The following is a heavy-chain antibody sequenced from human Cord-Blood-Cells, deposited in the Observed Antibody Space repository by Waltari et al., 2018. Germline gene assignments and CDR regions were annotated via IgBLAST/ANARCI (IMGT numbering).Heavy chain of an antibody. D-gene: IGHD2-15*01. Sequence: QVQLVQSGAEVKKPGSSVKVSCKASGGTFSSYAISWVRQAPGQGLEWMGRIIPILGRANYAQKFQGRVTITADKSTSTAYMELSSLRSEDTAVYYCARDKYCSGGSCYAFDIWGQGTMVTVSS. J-gene: IGHJ3*02. V-gene: IGHV1-69*09. CDR3: ARDKYCSGGSCYAFDI. CDR2: IIPILGRA. CDR1: GGTFSSYA.